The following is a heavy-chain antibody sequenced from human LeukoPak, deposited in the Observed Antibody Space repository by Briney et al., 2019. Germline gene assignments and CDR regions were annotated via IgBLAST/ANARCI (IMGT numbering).Heavy chain of an antibody. J-gene: IGHJ6*03. CDR3: ARKFAMDV. CDR1: GGSISSGSYY. CDR2: IYTSGST. D-gene: IGHD3-16*01. V-gene: IGHV4-61*02. Sequence: SETLSLTCTVSGGSISSGSYYWSWIRQPAGKGLEWIGRIYTSGSTNYNPSLKSRVTISVDTSKNQFSLKLSSVTAADTAVYYCARKFAMDVWGKGTTVTISS.